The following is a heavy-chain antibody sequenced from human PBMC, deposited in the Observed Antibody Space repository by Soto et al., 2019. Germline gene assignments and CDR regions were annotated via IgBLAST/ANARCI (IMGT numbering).Heavy chain of an antibody. CDR3: AAGEASSRNLAPYYLDF. Sequence: SETLSLTCTVSGGSMRNYFWTWIRQPPGKGLEWIGYIHYSGTTSFFPSYSPSLRSRVTISEDTSKNQFSLKLLSVTTADTAVYFCAAGEASSRNLAPYYLDFWGQGTLVTVSS. CDR2: IHYSGTT. J-gene: IGHJ4*02. D-gene: IGHD6-13*01. CDR1: GGSMRNYF. V-gene: IGHV4-59*01.